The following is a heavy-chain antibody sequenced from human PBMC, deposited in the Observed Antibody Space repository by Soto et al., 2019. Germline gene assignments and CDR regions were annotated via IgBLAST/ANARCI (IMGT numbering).Heavy chain of an antibody. CDR3: ASGEIGDTIFGVPTVAYYYGLDG. CDR2: IHDSGGT. V-gene: IGHV4-61*01. CDR1: RVQVRKSQFY. D-gene: IGHD3-3*01. Sequence: EITCLSGPVARVQVRKSQFYWGWRRPHLGGGLGWIGYIHDSGGTKYNPSLKNRVTISVDTSKNQFSLKLTSVTAADTGVYYCASGEIGDTIFGVPTVAYYYGLDGWGQGTTVTGSS. J-gene: IGHJ6*02.